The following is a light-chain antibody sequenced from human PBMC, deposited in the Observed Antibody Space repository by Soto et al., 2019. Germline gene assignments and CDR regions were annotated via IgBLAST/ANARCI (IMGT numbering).Light chain of an antibody. CDR2: DVT. V-gene: IGLV2-14*01. CDR1: SSDVGGYNY. Sequence: QSALTQPASVSGSPGQSITISCTGTSSDVGGYNYVSWYQQHPGKAPKLMIYDVTIRPSGISNHFSGSKSGNMASLTISGLQAEDEADYYCSSYTSSNTVVFGGGTKLTVL. J-gene: IGLJ2*01. CDR3: SSYTSSNTVV.